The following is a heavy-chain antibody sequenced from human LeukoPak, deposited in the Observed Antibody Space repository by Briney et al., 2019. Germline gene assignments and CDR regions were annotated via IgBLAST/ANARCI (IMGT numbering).Heavy chain of an antibody. Sequence: SETLSLTCAVYGGSFSGYYWSWIRQPPGKGLEWIGEINHSGSTNYNPSLKSRLTISVDTSKNQFSLKLSSVTAADTAVYFCARQLHSSGWYYFDSWGQGTLVTVSS. CDR3: ARQLHSSGWYYFDS. V-gene: IGHV4-34*01. CDR2: INHSGST. CDR1: GGSFSGYY. D-gene: IGHD6-13*01. J-gene: IGHJ4*02.